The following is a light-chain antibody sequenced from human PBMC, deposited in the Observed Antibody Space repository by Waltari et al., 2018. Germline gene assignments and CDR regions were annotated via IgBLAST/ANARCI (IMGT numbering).Light chain of an antibody. CDR1: NLGSKS. J-gene: IGLJ2*01. CDR3: QGWDSSTDHVV. Sequence: SYVLTQPPSVSVAPGQTARITCGGNNLGSKSVHWYQQKPGQAPVLVVYDDRDRPQGIPERFSGSNSGNTATLTISRVEAGDEADYYCQGWDSSTDHVVFGGGTKLTVL. V-gene: IGLV3-21*02. CDR2: DDR.